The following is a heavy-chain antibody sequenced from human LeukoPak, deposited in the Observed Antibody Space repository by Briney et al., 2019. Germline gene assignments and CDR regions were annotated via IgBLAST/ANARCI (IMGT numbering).Heavy chain of an antibody. CDR2: IYTSGST. CDR1: GGSISSHY. Sequence: PSETLSLTCTVSGGSISSHYWSWIRQPPGKGLEWIGYIYTSGSTNYNPSLKSRVTISVDTSKNQFSLKLSSVTAADTAVYYCARQRGSYYAYWGQGTLVTVSS. D-gene: IGHD1-26*01. CDR3: ARQRGSYYAY. V-gene: IGHV4-59*08. J-gene: IGHJ4*02.